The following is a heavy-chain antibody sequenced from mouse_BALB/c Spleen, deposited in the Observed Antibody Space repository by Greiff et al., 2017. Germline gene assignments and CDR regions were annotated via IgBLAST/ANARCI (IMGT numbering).Heavy chain of an antibody. CDR1: GYSFTSYY. Sequence: EVQLQQSGPELMKPGASAKISCKASGYSFTSYYMHWVKQSHGKSLEWIGYIDPFNGGTSYNQKFKGKATLTVDKSSSTAYMHLSSLTSEDSAVYYCARWGGYAMDYWGQGTSVTVSS. CDR3: ARWGGYAMDY. CDR2: IDPFNGGT. V-gene: IGHV1S135*01. J-gene: IGHJ4*01.